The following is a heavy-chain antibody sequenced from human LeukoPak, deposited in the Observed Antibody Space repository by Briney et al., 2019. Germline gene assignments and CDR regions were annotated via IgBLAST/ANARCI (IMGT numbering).Heavy chain of an antibody. J-gene: IGHJ4*02. Sequence: SETLSLTCTVSGASVTNYYRSWIRQPPGKGLEWIGYIFYSGSTNYNPSLKSRLSISLDTSKNQFSLKLRSVTAADTAVYYCASRSPGIAAAGFDFWGQGTLVTVSS. D-gene: IGHD6-13*01. CDR1: GASVTNYY. V-gene: IGHV4-59*08. CDR2: IFYSGST. CDR3: ASRSPGIAAAGFDF.